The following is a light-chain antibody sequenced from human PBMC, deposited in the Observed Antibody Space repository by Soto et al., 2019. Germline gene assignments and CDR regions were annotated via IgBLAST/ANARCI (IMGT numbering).Light chain of an antibody. Sequence: QAVVTQPASVSGSPGQSITISCTGTSSDVGGYNYVSWYQHHPGKAPKLMIYDVSDRPSGVSNRFSGSKSGNTASLTISGLQAEDDADYYCSSYTRSTTLVVFGGGTKVTVL. CDR1: SSDVGGYNY. V-gene: IGLV2-14*01. CDR3: SSYTRSTTLVV. CDR2: DVS. J-gene: IGLJ2*01.